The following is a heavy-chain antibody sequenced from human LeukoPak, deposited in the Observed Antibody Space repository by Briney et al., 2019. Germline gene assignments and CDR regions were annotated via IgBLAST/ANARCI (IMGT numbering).Heavy chain of an antibody. J-gene: IGHJ3*02. Sequence: GGSLRLSCAASGFTFSNYWMSWVRQAPGKGLEWVANIKQDGSEKYYVDSVKGRFTISRDNAKNSLYLQMNSLRAEDTAVYYCARDRRGSSWFALDAFDIWGQGTMVTVSS. CDR3: ARDRRGSSWFALDAFDI. CDR2: IKQDGSEK. D-gene: IGHD6-13*01. CDR1: GFTFSNYW. V-gene: IGHV3-7*01.